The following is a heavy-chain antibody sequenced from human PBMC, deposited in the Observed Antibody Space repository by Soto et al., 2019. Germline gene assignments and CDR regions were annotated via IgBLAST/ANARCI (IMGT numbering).Heavy chain of an antibody. V-gene: IGHV3-74*01. CDR2: FNFDGIST. J-gene: IGHJ4*02. D-gene: IGHD6-6*01. Sequence: GGSLRLSCAASGFTFRSYWMQWVRQAPGKGLVWFSWFNFDGISTSYADSVKGRFTISRDNAKNTFFLQMNSLRAEDTAVYYCASGGSSLNFDSWGQGTLVTVSS. CDR3: ASGGSSLNFDS. CDR1: GFTFRSYW.